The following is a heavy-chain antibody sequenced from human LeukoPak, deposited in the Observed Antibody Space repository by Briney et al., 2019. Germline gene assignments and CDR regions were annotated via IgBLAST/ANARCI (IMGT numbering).Heavy chain of an antibody. Sequence: ETLSLTCTVSGGSISSSSYYWGWVRQAPGKGLEWVSSISSSSSYIYYADSVKGRFTISRDNAKNSLYLQMNSLRAEDTAVYYCARDSAWSDDYWGQGTLVTVSS. CDR2: ISSSSSYI. V-gene: IGHV3-21*01. CDR3: ARDSAWSDDY. CDR1: GGSISSSSYY. J-gene: IGHJ4*02.